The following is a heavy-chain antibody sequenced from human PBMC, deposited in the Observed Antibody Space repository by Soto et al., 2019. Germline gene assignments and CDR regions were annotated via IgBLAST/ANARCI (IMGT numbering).Heavy chain of an antibody. D-gene: IGHD1-26*01. Sequence: QVQLVESGGGVVQPGRSLRLSCAASGFTFSSYAMHWVRQAPGKGLEWVAVISYDGSNKYYADSVKGRFTISRDNTKNTLYLQMNSLRAEDTAVYYCARGEGMGWELLFGYWGQGTLVTVSS. CDR1: GFTFSSYA. J-gene: IGHJ4*02. CDR2: ISYDGSNK. V-gene: IGHV3-30-3*01. CDR3: ARGEGMGWELLFGY.